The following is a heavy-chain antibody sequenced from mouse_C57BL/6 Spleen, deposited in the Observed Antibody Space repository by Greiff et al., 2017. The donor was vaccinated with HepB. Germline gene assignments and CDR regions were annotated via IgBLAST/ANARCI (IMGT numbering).Heavy chain of an antibody. V-gene: IGHV1-52*01. CDR3: ARGLGYYGSEGFAY. D-gene: IGHD1-1*01. CDR2: IDPSDSET. Sequence: VQLQQPGAELVRPGSSVKLSCKASGYTFTSYWMHWVKQRPIQGLEWIGNIDPSDSETHYNQKFKDKATLTVDKSSSTAYMQLSSLTSEDSAVYYCARGLGYYGSEGFAYWGQGTLVTVSA. J-gene: IGHJ3*01. CDR1: GYTFTSYW.